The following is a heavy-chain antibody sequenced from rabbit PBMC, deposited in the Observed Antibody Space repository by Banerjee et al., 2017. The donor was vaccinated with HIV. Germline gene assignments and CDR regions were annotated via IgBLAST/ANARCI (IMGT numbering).Heavy chain of an antibody. CDR1: GFSFSSGYD. D-gene: IGHD6-1*01. Sequence: QSLEESGGDLVKPGASPTLTCTASGFSFSSGYDMCWVRQAPGKGLEWIACIYVGDGNTFYASWAKGRFTISKPSSTTVTLQMTSLTAADTATYFCAGGGAGYGWTRLDLWGQGTLVTVS. CDR3: AGGGAGYGWTRLDL. CDR2: IYVGDGNT. V-gene: IGHV1S40*01. J-gene: IGHJ3*01.